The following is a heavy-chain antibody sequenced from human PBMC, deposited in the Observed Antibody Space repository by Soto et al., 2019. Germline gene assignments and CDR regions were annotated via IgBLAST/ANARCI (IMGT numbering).Heavy chain of an antibody. V-gene: IGHV1-69*13. D-gene: IGHD1-26*01. Sequence: ASVKVSCKASGGTFSSYAISWVRQAPGQGLEWMGGIIPIFGTANYAQKFQGRVTITADESTSTAYMELSSLRSEDTAVYYCAPGTTAHSSRDYWGQGTLVTVSS. CDR2: IIPIFGTA. CDR3: APGTTAHSSRDY. CDR1: GGTFSSYA. J-gene: IGHJ4*02.